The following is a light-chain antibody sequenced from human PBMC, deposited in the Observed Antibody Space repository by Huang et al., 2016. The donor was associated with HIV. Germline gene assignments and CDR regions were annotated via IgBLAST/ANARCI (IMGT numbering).Light chain of an antibody. CDR1: QSVNSN. V-gene: IGKV3D-15*01. CDR3: LQYNNWPPVT. CDR2: GAS. Sequence: EIEMTQSPATLSVSPGERATLSCRASQSVNSNLAWYQQKPGQAPRLRIYGASTRATGIPARFSGSGSGTEFTLTISSLQSEDFAVYYCLQYNNWPPVTFGQGTRLEIK. J-gene: IGKJ5*01.